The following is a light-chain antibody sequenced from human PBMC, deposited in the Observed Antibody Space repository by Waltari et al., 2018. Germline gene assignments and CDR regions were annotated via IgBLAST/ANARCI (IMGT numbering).Light chain of an antibody. CDR2: SNN. V-gene: IGLV1-44*01. CDR1: SSNIGSNR. CDR3: AAWDDSLNVVV. Sequence: QSVLTQPPSASGTPGQRVTISCSGSSSNIGSNRVNWYQQLPGTAPKLLIHSNNQRPSGVPARFSGSKSGTSASLAISGLQSEDEADYYCAAWDDSLNVVVFGGGTKLTVL. J-gene: IGLJ2*01.